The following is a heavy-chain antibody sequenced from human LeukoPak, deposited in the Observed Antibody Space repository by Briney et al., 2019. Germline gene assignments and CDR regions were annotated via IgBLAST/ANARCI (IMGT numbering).Heavy chain of an antibody. Sequence: SETLSLTCTVSGGSISSYYWSWIRQPPGKGLEWIGYIYYSGSTNYNPSLKSRVTISVDTSKNQFSLKLSSVTAADTAVYYCASGVMATIIDYWGQGTLVTVSS. CDR1: GGSISSYY. CDR3: ASGVMATIIDY. V-gene: IGHV4-59*01. J-gene: IGHJ4*02. D-gene: IGHD5-24*01. CDR2: IYYSGST.